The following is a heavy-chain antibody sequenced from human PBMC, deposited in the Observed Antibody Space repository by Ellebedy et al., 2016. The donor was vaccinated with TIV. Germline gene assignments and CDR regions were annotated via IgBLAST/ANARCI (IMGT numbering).Heavy chain of an antibody. CDR1: GGFVTSGAYF. Sequence: SETLSLTCAVSGGFVTSGAYFWSWIRQPPGKGLEWIASSLYSGKTNYNPSLASRLSMTVDTSKNHFSLTLKSVTAADTAVYFCARHSPAYYNTPGFDSWGQGSPVTVSS. CDR3: ARHSPAYYNTPGFDS. CDR2: SLYSGKT. J-gene: IGHJ5*01. V-gene: IGHV4-61*08. D-gene: IGHD3-22*01.